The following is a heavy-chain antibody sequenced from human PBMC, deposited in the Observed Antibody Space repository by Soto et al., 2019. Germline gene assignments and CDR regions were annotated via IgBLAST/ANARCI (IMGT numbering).Heavy chain of an antibody. J-gene: IGHJ4*02. Sequence: QVHLVESGGGVVQPGGSLRLSCAASGFTFSSYAIHWVRQAPGKGLEWVAIIWFDGSNKYYADSVKRRFSISRDNSKNTLFLQMDSLRAEDTAVYYCARGQLPAATTYFDFWGQGTLVIVSS. CDR2: IWFDGSNK. CDR1: GFTFSSYA. CDR3: ARGQLPAATTYFDF. V-gene: IGHV3-33*01. D-gene: IGHD2-15*01.